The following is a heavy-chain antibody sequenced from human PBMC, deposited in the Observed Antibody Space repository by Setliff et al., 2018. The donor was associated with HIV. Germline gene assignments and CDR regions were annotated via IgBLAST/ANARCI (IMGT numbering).Heavy chain of an antibody. D-gene: IGHD1-26*01. Sequence: SETLSLTCTVSGGSNSSSSYYWGWIRQPPGNGLEWIGSIYYSGSTYYNPSLKSRVTISVDTSKNQFSLKLSSVTAADTAVYYCARDRSEGGRWELLSLGYYYNYYMDVWGKGTTVTVSS. CDR1: GGSNSSSSYY. V-gene: IGHV4-39*07. CDR2: IYYSGST. J-gene: IGHJ6*03. CDR3: ARDRSEGGRWELLSLGYYYNYYMDV.